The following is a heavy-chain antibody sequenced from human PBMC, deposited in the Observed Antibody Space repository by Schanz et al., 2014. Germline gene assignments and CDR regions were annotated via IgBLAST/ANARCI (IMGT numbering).Heavy chain of an antibody. D-gene: IGHD3-10*01. CDR3: ARGGQGFGEPHQRLFEY. Sequence: QVQLEESGAGLVKPSGTLSLTCAVSGASVSSDNWWNWVRQPPGKGLEWIGEIYDSGNTNYNPSLKSRFTMSVDASKNQFPRQLTSVTAADTAVYYCARGGQGFGEPHQRLFEYWGPGTLVTVSS. J-gene: IGHJ4*02. CDR2: IYDSGNT. CDR1: GASVSSDNW. V-gene: IGHV4-4*02.